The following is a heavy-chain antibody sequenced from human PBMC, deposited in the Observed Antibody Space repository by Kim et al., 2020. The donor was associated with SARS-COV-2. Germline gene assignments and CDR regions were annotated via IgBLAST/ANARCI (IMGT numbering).Heavy chain of an antibody. V-gene: IGHV4-4*02. Sequence: SETLSLTCAVSGGSISSSNWWSWVRQPPGKGLEWIGEIYHSGSTNYNPSLKSRVTISVDKSKNQFSLKLSSVTAADTAVYYCARDTCSSTSCYAWVARSWGYYGMDVWGQGTTVTVSS. CDR2: IYHSGST. CDR3: ARDTCSSTSCYAWVARSWGYYGMDV. D-gene: IGHD2-2*01. J-gene: IGHJ6*02. CDR1: GGSISSSNW.